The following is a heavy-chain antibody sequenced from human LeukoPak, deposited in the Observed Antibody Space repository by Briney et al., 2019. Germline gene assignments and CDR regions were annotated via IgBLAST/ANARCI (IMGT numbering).Heavy chain of an antibody. V-gene: IGHV3-30*02. J-gene: IGHJ4*02. CDR2: IQYDGSNQ. CDR3: AKGNAAAGIYD. Sequence: PGGSLRLSCAASPFTFSSYGMHWVRQAPGKGLEWVAYIQYDGSNQQYADSVKGRFSISRDSSKNILYLQMNSLRAEDTAVYYCAKGNAAAGIYDWGQGILVTVSS. CDR1: PFTFSSYG. D-gene: IGHD6-13*01.